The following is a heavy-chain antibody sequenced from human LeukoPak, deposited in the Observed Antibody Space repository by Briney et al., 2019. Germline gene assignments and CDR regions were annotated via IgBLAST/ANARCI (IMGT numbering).Heavy chain of an antibody. V-gene: IGHV5-51*01. CDR2: IYHGDSDT. CDR1: GYIFTSYW. J-gene: IGHJ4*02. CDR3: ARVGQVDIVATNHLWIGYFDY. D-gene: IGHD5-12*01. Sequence: AASLKISCQGSGYIFTSYWLGWVRQMPGKGLEWMGIIYHGDSDTRYSPSFQGQVTIAADKSISTAYLQWSSLKASDTAMYYCARVGQVDIVATNHLWIGYFDYWGQGTLVTVSS.